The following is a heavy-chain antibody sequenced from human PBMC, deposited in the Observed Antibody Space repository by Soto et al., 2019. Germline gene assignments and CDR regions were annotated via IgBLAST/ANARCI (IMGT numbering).Heavy chain of an antibody. CDR3: ARGRYCLTGRCFPNWFDS. D-gene: IGHD2-15*01. CDR1: GGSISTVYYF. CDR2: IYKSATT. J-gene: IGHJ5*01. V-gene: IGHV4-30-4*01. Sequence: LXLTCSVSGGSISTVYYFWAWIRQPPGQALEYIGYIYKSATTYYNPSFESRVAISLDTSKSQFSLNVTSVTAADTAVYFCARGRYCLTGRCFPNWFDSWGQGTLVTVSS.